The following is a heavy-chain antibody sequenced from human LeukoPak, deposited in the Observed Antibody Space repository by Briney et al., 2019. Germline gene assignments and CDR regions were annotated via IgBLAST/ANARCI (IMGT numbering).Heavy chain of an antibody. CDR2: INHSGST. Sequence: SETLSLTCAVYGGSFSGYYWSWIRQPPGKGLEWIGEINHSGSTNYNPSLKSRVTISVDTSKNQFSLKLSSVTAADTAVYYCCYYGSGSYYNSHISWGQGTLVTVSS. CDR1: GGSFSGYY. CDR3: CYYGSGSYYNSHIS. J-gene: IGHJ5*02. D-gene: IGHD3-10*01. V-gene: IGHV4-34*03.